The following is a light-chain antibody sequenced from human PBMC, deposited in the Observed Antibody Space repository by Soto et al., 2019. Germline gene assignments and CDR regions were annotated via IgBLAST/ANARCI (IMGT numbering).Light chain of an antibody. J-gene: IGLJ3*02. CDR2: SNN. V-gene: IGLV1-47*02. CDR3: ATWDDSLSGRV. CDR1: TSNIGSKY. Sequence: QSVLTQPPSASGTPGQRVNISCSGSTSNIGSKYVYWYQQLPGTAPKLLIYSNNQRPSGVPDRFSASKSGSSASLAISGLRSEDEADYYCATWDDSLSGRVFGGGTKLTVL.